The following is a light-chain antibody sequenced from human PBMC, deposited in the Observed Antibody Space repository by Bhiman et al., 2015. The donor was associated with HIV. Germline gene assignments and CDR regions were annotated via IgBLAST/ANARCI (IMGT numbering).Light chain of an antibody. V-gene: IGLV1-40*01. Sequence: QSVLTQPPSVSGAPGQRVTISCTGSSSNIGTDSGVHWYQQIPGEAPKLIVYDNTQRPSGVPDRFSASKSGTSASLAITGLQAEDEADYYCATWDSSLSAEVFGGGTQLTVL. CDR2: DNT. CDR3: ATWDSSLSAEV. J-gene: IGLJ2*01. CDR1: SSNIGTDSG.